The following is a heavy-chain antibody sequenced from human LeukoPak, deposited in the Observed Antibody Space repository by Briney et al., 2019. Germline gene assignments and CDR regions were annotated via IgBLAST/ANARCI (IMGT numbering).Heavy chain of an antibody. V-gene: IGHV3-30*01. D-gene: IGHD1-7*01. Sequence: GGSLRLSCAASGFPFSSYAMHWVRQAPGKGLEWVALISYDGSYKVYADSVKGRFTISRDNSKNTLYLQMNSLRAEDTAVYYCARSWNYNTGYFQHWGQGTLVTVSS. CDR2: ISYDGSYK. CDR1: GFPFSSYA. CDR3: ARSWNYNTGYFQH. J-gene: IGHJ1*01.